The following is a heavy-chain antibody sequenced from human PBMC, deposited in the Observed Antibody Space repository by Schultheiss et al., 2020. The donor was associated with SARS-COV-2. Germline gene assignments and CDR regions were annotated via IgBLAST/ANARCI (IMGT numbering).Heavy chain of an antibody. CDR1: GYTFTGYY. V-gene: IGHV1-2*02. CDR3: ARMEGSSLFRDDGMDV. Sequence: ASVKVSCKASGYTFTGYYMHWVRQAPGQGLEWMGWMNPNSGNTGYAQKFQGRVTMTTDTSTSTAYMELTSLTSDDTAVYYCARMEGSSLFRDDGMDVWGQGTTVTVSS. CDR2: MNPNSGNT. D-gene: IGHD2-15*01. J-gene: IGHJ6*02.